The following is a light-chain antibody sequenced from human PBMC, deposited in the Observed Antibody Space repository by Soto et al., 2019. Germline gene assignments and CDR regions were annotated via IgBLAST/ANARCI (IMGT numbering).Light chain of an antibody. Sequence: QSALTQPASVSGSPGQSITISCTGTSSDVGGYNYVSWYQQHPGKAPKLMIYDVSYRPSGVSYRFSGSKSGNTASLTISGPQAEDQAGYYCCSYRSPHPPEVFGTGTKLTVL. CDR3: CSYRSPHPPEV. J-gene: IGLJ1*01. V-gene: IGLV2-14*01. CDR2: DVS. CDR1: SSDVGGYNY.